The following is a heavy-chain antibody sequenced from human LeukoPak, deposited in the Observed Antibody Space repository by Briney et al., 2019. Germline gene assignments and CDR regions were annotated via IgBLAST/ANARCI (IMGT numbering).Heavy chain of an antibody. J-gene: IGHJ6*02. Sequence: GGSLRLSCAASGFTFTSYAMSWVRQAPGKGLEWVSTISGGGTTYYADSVKGRFTISRDNSKNTLYLQMNSLRAEDTAVYYCARAEGYCSGGSCYFSTYYYYYGMDVWGQGTTVTVSS. CDR3: ARAEGYCSGGSCYFSTYYYYYGMDV. V-gene: IGHV3-23*01. D-gene: IGHD2-15*01. CDR2: ISGGGTT. CDR1: GFTFTSYA.